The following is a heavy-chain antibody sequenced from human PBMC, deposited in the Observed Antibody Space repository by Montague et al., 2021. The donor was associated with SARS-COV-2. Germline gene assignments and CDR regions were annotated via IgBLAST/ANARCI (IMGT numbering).Heavy chain of an antibody. J-gene: IGHJ4*02. CDR2: ISSSGSYI. D-gene: IGHD3-3*01. Sequence: SLRLSCAASGFTFSGYTVNLVRQAPGKGLEWVSSISSSGSYIYXXXSXXXRFTISRDNAKNSLYLQMNSLRAEDTAVYYCARAQHYDFWSGKSFEYWGQGTLVTVSS. CDR1: GFTFSGYT. V-gene: IGHV3-21*01. CDR3: ARAQHYDFWSGKSFEY.